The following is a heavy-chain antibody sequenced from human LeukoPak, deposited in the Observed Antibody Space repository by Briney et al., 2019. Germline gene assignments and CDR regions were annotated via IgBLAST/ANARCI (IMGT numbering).Heavy chain of an antibody. Sequence: SETLSLTCTVSGGSISSYYWSWIRQPPGKGLGWIGYIYYSGSTNYNPSLKSRVTISVDTSKNQFSLKLSSMTAADTAVYYCARQLLWFGELFSNDAFDIWGQGAMVTVSS. V-gene: IGHV4-59*08. J-gene: IGHJ3*02. D-gene: IGHD3-10*01. CDR1: GGSISSYY. CDR3: ARQLLWFGELFSNDAFDI. CDR2: IYYSGST.